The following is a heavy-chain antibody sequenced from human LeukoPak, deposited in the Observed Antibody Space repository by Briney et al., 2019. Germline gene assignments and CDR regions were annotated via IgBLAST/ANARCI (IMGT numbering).Heavy chain of an antibody. Sequence: GGSLRLSCAASGFTFNNYGMHWVRQAPGKGLEWVAVISYDGRDKHYPDSVKGRFTISRDISTDTLWLQMDSLRSEDTAVYYCAKGPLRGTAAAIDYWGQETWSPSPQ. V-gene: IGHV3-30*18. D-gene: IGHD2-2*01. CDR1: GFTFNNYG. CDR2: ISYDGRDK. J-gene: IGHJ4*01. CDR3: AKGPLRGTAAAIDY.